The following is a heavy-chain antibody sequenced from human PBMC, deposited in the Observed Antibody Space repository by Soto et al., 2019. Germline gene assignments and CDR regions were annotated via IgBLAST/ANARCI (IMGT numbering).Heavy chain of an antibody. CDR2: IKNRANSYTT. CDR1: GFTFTDPY. Sequence: EVQLVESGGGLVQPGGFLRLSCAASGFTFTDPYMDWVRQAPGKGLEWVGRIKNRANSYTTEYAASVKGRFTISRDDLKNSLYLQMKSLKTEDTAVYYCARAPSYYGSGSDYWGQGTLVTVSS. CDR3: ARAPSYYGSGSDY. J-gene: IGHJ4*02. D-gene: IGHD3-10*01. V-gene: IGHV3-72*01.